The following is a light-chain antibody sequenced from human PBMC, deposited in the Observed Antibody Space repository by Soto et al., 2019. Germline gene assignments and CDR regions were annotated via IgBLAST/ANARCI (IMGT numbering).Light chain of an antibody. CDR2: GAS. V-gene: IGKV3-20*01. CDR1: QSIGGNF. Sequence: EIVMTQSPGTLSLSPGEGATLYCRASQSIGGNFLAWYQQRRGQAPRLLIHGASNRATGITDRFSGSGSGTDFTLTITRLEPEELAVYYCQQYGGSPRTFGQGTKVDIK. CDR3: QQYGGSPRT. J-gene: IGKJ1*01.